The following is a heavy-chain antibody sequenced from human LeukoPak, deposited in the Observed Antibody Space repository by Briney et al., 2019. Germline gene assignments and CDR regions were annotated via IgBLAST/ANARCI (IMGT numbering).Heavy chain of an antibody. CDR3: ARGGGWDDTRTGGFDY. V-gene: IGHV4-59*11. CDR1: GGSISPHY. J-gene: IGHJ4*02. D-gene: IGHD3-22*01. Sequence: PSETLSLTCTVPGGSISPHYWSWIRQPPGKGLEWIAYIYYSGSTNYNPSLKSRVTISVDTSKNQFSLKLSSVTAADTAVYYCARGGGWDDTRTGGFDYWGQGTLVTVSS. CDR2: IYYSGST.